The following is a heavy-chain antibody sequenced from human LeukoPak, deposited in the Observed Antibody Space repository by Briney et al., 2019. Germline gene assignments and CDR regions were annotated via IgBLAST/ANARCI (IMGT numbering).Heavy chain of an antibody. CDR1: GGSISSYY. J-gene: IGHJ5*02. V-gene: IGHV4-4*07. CDR2: IYTSGST. D-gene: IGHD3-22*01. Sequence: SETLSLTCTVSGGSISSYYWSWIRQPAGKGLEWIGRIYTSGSTNYNPSLKSRVTMSVDTSKNQFSLKLSSVTAADTAVYYCAREGDSSGYYPARWFDHWGQGTLVTVSS. CDR3: AREGDSSGYYPARWFDH.